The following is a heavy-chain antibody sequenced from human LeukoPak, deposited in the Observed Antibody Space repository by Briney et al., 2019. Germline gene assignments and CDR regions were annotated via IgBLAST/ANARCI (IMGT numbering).Heavy chain of an antibody. Sequence: GASVKVSCKASGYTFTSYDINWVRQATGQGLEWMGWMNPNSGNTGYAQKFQGRVTMTRNTSISTAYMELSSLRSEDTAVYFCARERQDTILHSGAFDIWGQGTMVTVSS. V-gene: IGHV1-8*01. J-gene: IGHJ3*02. CDR1: GYTFTSYD. D-gene: IGHD2-21*01. CDR2: MNPNSGNT. CDR3: ARERQDTILHSGAFDI.